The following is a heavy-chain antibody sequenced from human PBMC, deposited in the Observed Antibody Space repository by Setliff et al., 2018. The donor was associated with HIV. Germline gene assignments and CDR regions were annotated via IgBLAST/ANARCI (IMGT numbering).Heavy chain of an antibody. V-gene: IGHV1-2*02. CDR1: GYTFIDYY. Sequence: ASVKVSCKTSGYTFIDYYIHWVRQAPGQGLEWMGWIYPDTGGTNYAQKFQGRVTMTRDTPISTAYMGLSSLRSDDTAVYYCARSTTADWGQGTLVTVSS. J-gene: IGHJ4*02. CDR2: IYPDTGGT. D-gene: IGHD4-17*01. CDR3: ARSTTAD.